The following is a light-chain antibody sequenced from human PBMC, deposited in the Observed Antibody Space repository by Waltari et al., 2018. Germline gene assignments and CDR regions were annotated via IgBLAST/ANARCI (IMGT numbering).Light chain of an antibody. CDR3: QTGGHGTWV. V-gene: IGLV4-69*01. Sequence: QLVLTQSPSASASLGASVKLTCPLSSGHSSNVIAWLQQQPAKGQRYLLKVNSYGSHSKWDEIPDSFSGSSSGAERYLTISSLQSEDEADYYCQTGGHGTWVFGGGTKLTVL. CDR1: SGHSSNV. CDR2: VNSYGSH. J-gene: IGLJ3*02.